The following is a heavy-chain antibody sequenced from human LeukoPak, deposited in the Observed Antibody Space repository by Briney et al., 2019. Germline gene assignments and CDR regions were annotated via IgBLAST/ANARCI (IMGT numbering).Heavy chain of an antibody. CDR2: IYYSGSA. V-gene: IGHV4-30-4*01. J-gene: IGHJ4*02. CDR1: GGSISSGDYY. Sequence: SETLSLTYTVSGGSISSGDYYWSWIRQPPGKGLEWIGYIYYSGSAYYNPSLKSRVTISVDTSKNQFSLKLSSVTAADTAVYYCARGSVWSGYSWGQGTLVTVSS. D-gene: IGHD3-3*01. CDR3: ARGSVWSGYS.